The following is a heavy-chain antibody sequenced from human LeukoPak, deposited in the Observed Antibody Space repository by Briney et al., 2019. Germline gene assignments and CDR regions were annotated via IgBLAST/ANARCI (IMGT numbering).Heavy chain of an antibody. D-gene: IGHD6-13*01. Sequence: SETLSLTCTVSGGSMRSYHWSWIRQPPGKGLEWIGYIYYSGTTSYNPSLGSRISISVDTSNNQFSLKLSSVTATDTAVYYCARGSDSSSWDYWGQGTLVTVSS. CDR2: IYYSGTT. V-gene: IGHV4-59*08. J-gene: IGHJ4*02. CDR3: ARGSDSSSWDY. CDR1: GGSMRSYH.